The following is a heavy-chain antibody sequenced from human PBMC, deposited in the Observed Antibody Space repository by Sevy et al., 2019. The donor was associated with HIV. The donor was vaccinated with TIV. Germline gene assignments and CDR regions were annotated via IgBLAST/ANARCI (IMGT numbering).Heavy chain of an antibody. V-gene: IGHV3-21*06. CDR2: ISSNSKYL. Sequence: GGSLRLSCATSGFHFNYHDMHWVRQAPGKGLEWVSSISSNSKYLYYADSVKGRFTVSRDNARSSLFLQLSDLRAGATAVYYCARETGAAYYSDTSGFDYWGQGTLVTVSS. CDR1: GFHFNYHD. J-gene: IGHJ4*02. CDR3: ARETGAAYYSDTSGFDY. D-gene: IGHD3-22*01.